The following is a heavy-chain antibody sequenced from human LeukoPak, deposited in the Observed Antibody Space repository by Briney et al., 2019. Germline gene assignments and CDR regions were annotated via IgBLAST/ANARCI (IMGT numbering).Heavy chain of an antibody. CDR2: ILSTGTT. V-gene: IGHV3-23*01. CDR1: GFPFSASA. CDR3: ATVNYDYGDPVGWFDP. J-gene: IGHJ5*02. Sequence: PGGSLRLSCAASGFPFSASAMTWVRQAPAKGLEWVSHILSTGTTYYADSVGGRFTISRDNSKNTLYLLMTSLRADDTAVYYCATVNYDYGDPVGWFDPWGQGTLVTVSS. D-gene: IGHD4-17*01.